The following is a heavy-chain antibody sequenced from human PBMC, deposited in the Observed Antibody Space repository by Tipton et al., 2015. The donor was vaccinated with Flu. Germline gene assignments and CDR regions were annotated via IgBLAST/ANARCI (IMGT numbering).Heavy chain of an antibody. CDR3: AREGIVVVPAAMGALLFDY. J-gene: IGHJ4*02. D-gene: IGHD2-2*01. CDR2: IYTSGST. Sequence: TLSLTCTVSGGSISSYYWSWIRQPAGKGLEWIGRIYTSGSTNYNPSLKSRATMSVDTSKNQFSLKLSSVTAADTAVYYCAREGIVVVPAAMGALLFDYWGQGTLVTVSS. CDR1: GGSISSYY. V-gene: IGHV4-4*07.